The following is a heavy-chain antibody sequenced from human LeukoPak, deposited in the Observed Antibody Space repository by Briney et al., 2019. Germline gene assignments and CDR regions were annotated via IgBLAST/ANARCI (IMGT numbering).Heavy chain of an antibody. D-gene: IGHD2-21*02. J-gene: IGHJ4*02. V-gene: IGHV3-48*03. CDR3: ARVEYCGGDCSHFDY. Sequence: GGSLRLSCAASGFTFSSYEMNWVRQAPGKGLEWVSYISSSGSTIYYADSVKGRFTISRDNAKNSPYLQMNSLRAEDTAVYYCARVEYCGGDCSHFDYWGQGTLVTVSS. CDR2: ISSSGSTI. CDR1: GFTFSSYE.